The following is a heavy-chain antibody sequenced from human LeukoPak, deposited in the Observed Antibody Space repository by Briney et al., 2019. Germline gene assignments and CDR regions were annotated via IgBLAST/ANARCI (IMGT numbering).Heavy chain of an antibody. CDR1: GFTFSSYG. D-gene: IGHD1-26*01. J-gene: IGHJ2*01. CDR3: AKDPGDYGSYWYFDL. CDR2: ISYDGSNK. Sequence: GGSLRLSCAASGFTFSSYGMRWVRQAPGKGLEWVAVISYDGSNKYYADSVKGRFTISRDNYKNTLYLQMNSLRAEDTAVYYCAKDPGDYGSYWYFDLWGRGTLVTVSS. V-gene: IGHV3-30*18.